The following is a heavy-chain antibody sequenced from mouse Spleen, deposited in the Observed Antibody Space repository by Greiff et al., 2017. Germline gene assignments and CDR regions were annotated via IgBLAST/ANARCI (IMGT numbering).Heavy chain of an antibody. J-gene: IGHJ2*01. CDR1: GFTFSSYA. D-gene: IGHD3-2*01. CDR3: ARQDSSGYRYYFDY. V-gene: IGHV5-9-3*01. Sequence: VQLKESGGGLVKPGGSLKLSCAASGFTFSSYAMSWVRQTPEKRLEWVATISSGGSYTYYPDSVKGRFTISRDNAKNTLYLQMSSLRSEDTAMYYCARQDSSGYRYYFDYWGQGTTLTVSS. CDR2: ISSGGSYT.